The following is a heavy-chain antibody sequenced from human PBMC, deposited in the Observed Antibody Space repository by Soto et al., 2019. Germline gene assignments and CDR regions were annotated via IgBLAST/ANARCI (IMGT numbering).Heavy chain of an antibody. D-gene: IGHD2-15*01. V-gene: IGHV1-69*02. J-gene: IGHJ6*03. CDR2: IIPILGIS. CDR3: ARGRDRYYYYVDV. CDR1: GGTFSSYT. Sequence: QVQLVQSGAEVKKPGSSVKVSCKASGGTFSSYTISWVRQAPGQGLEWMGRIIPILGISNYGQKFQGRVTITADKSTSTAYRELSSLRSEDTAVYYCARGRDRYYYYVDVWGKGTTVTVYS.